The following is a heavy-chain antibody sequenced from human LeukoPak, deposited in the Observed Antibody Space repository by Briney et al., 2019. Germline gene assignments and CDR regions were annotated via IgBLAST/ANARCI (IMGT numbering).Heavy chain of an antibody. CDR2: ISSNGGST. J-gene: IGHJ4*02. CDR1: GFTFSSYA. CDR3: ARAPGYYDSSGYI. Sequence: PGGSLRLSCAASGFTFSSYAMHWVRQAPGKGLEYVSAISSNGGSTYYADSVKGRFTISRDNSKNTLYLQMGSLRAEDMAVYYCARAPGYYDSSGYIWGLGTLVTVSS. D-gene: IGHD3-22*01. V-gene: IGHV3-64*02.